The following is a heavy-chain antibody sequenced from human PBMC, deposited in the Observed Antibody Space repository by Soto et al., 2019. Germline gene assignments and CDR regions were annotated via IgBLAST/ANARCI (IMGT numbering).Heavy chain of an antibody. V-gene: IGHV3-30-3*01. CDR2: ISYDGSNK. D-gene: IGHD1-7*01. J-gene: IGHJ4*02. CDR1: GFTFSSYA. CDR3: AREYGITGTTFDY. Sequence: VGSLRLSCAASGFTFSSYAMHWVRQAPGKGLEWVAVISYDGSNKYYADSVKGRFTISRDNSKNTLYLQMNSLRAEDTAVYYCAREYGITGTTFDYWGQGTLVTVSS.